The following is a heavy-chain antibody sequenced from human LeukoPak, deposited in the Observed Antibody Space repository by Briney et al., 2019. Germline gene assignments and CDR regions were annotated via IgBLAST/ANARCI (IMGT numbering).Heavy chain of an antibody. CDR3: ARGNSYGTYYYYYMDV. CDR2: INANSGDT. D-gene: IGHD5-18*01. CDR1: GHTFTGYY. V-gene: IGHV1-2*02. Sequence: EASVKVSCKASGHTFTGYYMHWVRQAPGQGLEWMGWINANSGDTNYAQKFQGRVTMTRDTSISTAYMELSRLRSDDTAVYYCARGNSYGTYYYYYMDVWGKGTTVTVSS. J-gene: IGHJ6*03.